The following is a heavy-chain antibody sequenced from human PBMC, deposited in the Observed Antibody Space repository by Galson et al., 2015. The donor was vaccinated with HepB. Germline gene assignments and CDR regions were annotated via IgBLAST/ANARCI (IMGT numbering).Heavy chain of an antibody. CDR2: ISSSSSYI. CDR1: GFTFSSYS. V-gene: IGHV3-21*01. J-gene: IGHJ6*02. Sequence: SLRLSCAASGFTFSSYSMNWVRQAPGKGLEWVSSISSSSSYIYYADSVKGRFTISRDNAKNSLYLQMNSLRAEDTAVYYCARDRVVVAAMNLYYYYYGMDVWGQGTTVTVSS. D-gene: IGHD2-15*01. CDR3: ARDRVVVAAMNLYYYYYGMDV.